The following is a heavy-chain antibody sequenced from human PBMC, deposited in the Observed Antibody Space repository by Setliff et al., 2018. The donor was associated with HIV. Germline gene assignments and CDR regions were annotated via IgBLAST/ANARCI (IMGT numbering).Heavy chain of an antibody. J-gene: IGHJ3*02. CDR3: ARVAGATTFLSRAGAFDI. CDR1: GYTFSSDE. Sequence: ASVKVSCKASGYTFSSDEIGWVRHVTGQGFEWMGWMHPGSGSTGFAAKFQGRVTMTRDTSTQTAYMELRSLRSDDTAVYYCARVAGATTFLSRAGAFDIWGQGTLVTVSS. D-gene: IGHD1-26*01. CDR2: MHPGSGST. V-gene: IGHV1-8*01.